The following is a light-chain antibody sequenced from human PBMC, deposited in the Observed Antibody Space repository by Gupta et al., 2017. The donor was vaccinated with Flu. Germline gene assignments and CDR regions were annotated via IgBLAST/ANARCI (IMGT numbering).Light chain of an antibody. CDR2: ASS. V-gene: IGKV1-16*01. J-gene: IGKJ3*01. CDR1: QDISNS. CDR3: KQYNSYPFA. Sequence: DIQMTQSPSSLPASVGDRVTITCRASQDISNSLAWFQQKPGNAPKSLIYASSSLQSGVPSRFSGSGYGTDFTLTISSLQPEDCETYNCKQYNSYPFAFGPATKVDIK.